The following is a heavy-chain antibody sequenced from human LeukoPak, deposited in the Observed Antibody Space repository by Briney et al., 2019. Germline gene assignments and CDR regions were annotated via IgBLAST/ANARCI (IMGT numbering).Heavy chain of an antibody. CDR3: ARDRDGYNCVFDY. D-gene: IGHD5-24*01. CDR2: ISSSGSTI. J-gene: IGHJ4*02. CDR1: GFTFSSYE. Sequence: PGGSLGLSCAASGFTFSSYEMNWVRQAPGKGLEWVSYISSSGSTIYYADSVKGQFTISRDNAKNSLYLQMNSLRAEDTAVYYCARDRDGYNCVFDYWGQGTLVTVSS. V-gene: IGHV3-48*03.